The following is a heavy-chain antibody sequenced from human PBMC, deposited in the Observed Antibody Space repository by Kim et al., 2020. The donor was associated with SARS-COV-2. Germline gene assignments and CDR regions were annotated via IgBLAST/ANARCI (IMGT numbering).Heavy chain of an antibody. Sequence: SETLSLTCAVYGGSFSGYYWSWICQPPGKGLEWIGVSYHSCTTKYNPYLKSRVSISLYTAKNQNSLKLRSVTVADTAAYFCSSSLLHAPTSFWVRFGPW. CDR3: SSSLLHAPTSFWVRFGP. J-gene: IGHJ5*02. D-gene: IGHD2-2*01. CDR2: SYHSCTT. V-gene: IGHV4-34*01. CDR1: GGSFSGYY.